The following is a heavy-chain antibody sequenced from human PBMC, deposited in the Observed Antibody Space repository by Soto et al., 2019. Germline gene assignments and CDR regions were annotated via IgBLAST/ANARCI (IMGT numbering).Heavy chain of an antibody. CDR3: ARDLSAPGAFDI. Sequence: PSETLSLTCTVSGGSISSYYWSWIRQPPGKGLEWIGYIYYSGSTNYNPSLKSRVTISVDTSKSQFSLKLSSVTAADTAVYYCARDLSAPGAFDIWGQGTMVTVSS. J-gene: IGHJ3*02. V-gene: IGHV4-59*12. CDR2: IYYSGST. D-gene: IGHD6-25*01. CDR1: GGSISSYY.